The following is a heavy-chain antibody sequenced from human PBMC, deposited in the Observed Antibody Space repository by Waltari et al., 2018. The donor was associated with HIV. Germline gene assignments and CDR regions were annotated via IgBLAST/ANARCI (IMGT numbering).Heavy chain of an antibody. V-gene: IGHV3-9*01. J-gene: IGHJ2*01. Sequence: EVQLVESGGGLVQRGRSLRLSCAASGFTFDDYAMTWVRQAPGKGLEWVSGISWNSGTIGYADSVKGRFTISRDNAKNSLYLQMNSLRAEDTALYYCAKDKRSGYGGNSVWYFDLWGRGTLVTVSS. CDR1: GFTFDDYA. CDR2: ISWNSGTI. D-gene: IGHD4-17*01. CDR3: AKDKRSGYGGNSVWYFDL.